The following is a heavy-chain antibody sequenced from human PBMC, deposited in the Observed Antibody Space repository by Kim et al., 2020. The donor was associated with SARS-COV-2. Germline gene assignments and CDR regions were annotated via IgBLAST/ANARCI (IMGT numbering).Heavy chain of an antibody. Sequence: ASVKVSCKASGYTFTSYTMHWVRQAPGQRLEWMGWINAGNGNTKYSQKFQGRVTITRDTSASTAYMELSSLRSEDTAVYYCARAGGYNWNYGRTPFDPWGQGTLVTVSS. CDR3: ARAGGYNWNYGRTPFDP. CDR2: INAGNGNT. CDR1: GYTFTSYT. J-gene: IGHJ5*02. V-gene: IGHV1-3*01. D-gene: IGHD1-7*01.